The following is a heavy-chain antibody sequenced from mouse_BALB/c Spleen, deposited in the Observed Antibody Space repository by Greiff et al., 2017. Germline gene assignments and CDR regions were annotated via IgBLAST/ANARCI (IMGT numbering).Heavy chain of an antibody. J-gene: IGHJ1*01. D-gene: IGHD1-1*01. CDR1: GFTFSSYG. Sequence: EVKVVESGGDLVKPGGSLKLSCAASGFTFSSYGMSWVRQTPEKRLEWVAYISSGGGSTYYPDTVKGRFTISRDNAKNTLYLQMSSLKSEDTAMYYCARHYYGSSYWYFDVWGAGTTVTVSS. CDR3: ARHYYGSSYWYFDV. CDR2: ISSGGGST. V-gene: IGHV5-12-1*01.